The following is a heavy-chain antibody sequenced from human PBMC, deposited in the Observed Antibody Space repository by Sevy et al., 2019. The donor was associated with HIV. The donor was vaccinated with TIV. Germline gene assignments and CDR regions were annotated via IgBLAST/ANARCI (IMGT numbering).Heavy chain of an antibody. CDR2: ISWNSGSI. V-gene: IGHV3-9*01. J-gene: IGHJ6*02. D-gene: IGHD6-6*01. CDR3: AKGKAARPGEGMDV. Sequence: GGSLRLSCAASGFTFDDYAMHWVRQAPGKGLEWVSGISWNSGSIGYADSVKGRFTISRDNAKNSPYLQMNSLRAEDTALYYCAKGKAARPGEGMDVWGQGTTVTVSS. CDR1: GFTFDDYA.